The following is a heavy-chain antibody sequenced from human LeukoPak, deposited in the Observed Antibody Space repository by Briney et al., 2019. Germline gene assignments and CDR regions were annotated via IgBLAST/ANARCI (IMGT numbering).Heavy chain of an antibody. CDR3: ARARLDSSGRFDY. CDR1: GGSFSGYY. D-gene: IGHD3-22*01. J-gene: IGHJ4*02. Sequence: SETLSLTCAVYGGSFSGYYWSWIRQPPGKGLEWIGEINHNGSTNYNPSLKSRVTISVDTSKNQFSLKLSSVTAADTAVYYCARARLDSSGRFDYWGQGTLVTVSS. CDR2: INHNGST. V-gene: IGHV4-34*01.